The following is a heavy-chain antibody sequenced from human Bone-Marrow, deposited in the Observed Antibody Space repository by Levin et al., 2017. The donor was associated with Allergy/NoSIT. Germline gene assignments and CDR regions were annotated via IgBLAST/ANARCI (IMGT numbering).Heavy chain of an antibody. V-gene: IGHV3-66*01. CDR2: IYSGGGT. CDR3: SSAPGFSDY. Sequence: ASVKVSCAASGFTVGNNYVAWVRQAPGKGLDWTSVIYSGGGTYNEDPVTGRFTISSDKSKNTVYLQMNSLRVEDTAVYYCSSAPGFSDYWGQGSLVTVYS. J-gene: IGHJ4*02. CDR1: GFTVGNNY.